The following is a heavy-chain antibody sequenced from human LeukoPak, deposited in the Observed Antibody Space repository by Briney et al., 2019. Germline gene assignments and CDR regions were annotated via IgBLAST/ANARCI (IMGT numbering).Heavy chain of an antibody. CDR1: GFTFSTYW. CDR3: ARDSPYYDFWSGWGNDY. D-gene: IGHD3-3*01. Sequence: GGSLRLSCAASGFTFSTYWMTWVRQAPGKGLEWVANIKQDGSQKYYVDSVKGRFPISRDNAKNSLYLQMNSLRAEDTAVYYCARDSPYYDFWSGWGNDYWGQGTLVTVSS. CDR2: IKQDGSQK. J-gene: IGHJ4*02. V-gene: IGHV3-7*01.